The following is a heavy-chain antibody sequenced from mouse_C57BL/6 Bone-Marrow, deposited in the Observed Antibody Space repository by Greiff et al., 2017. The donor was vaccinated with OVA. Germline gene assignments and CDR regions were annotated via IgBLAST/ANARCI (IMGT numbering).Heavy chain of an antibody. Sequence: VQLQQPGAELVMPGASVKLSCKASGYTFTSYWMHWVKQRPGQGLEWIGEIDPSDSYTNYNQKFKGKSTLTVDKSSSTAYMQLSSLTSEDSAVYYCARSELRLRGDYFDYWGQGTTLTVSS. CDR1: GYTFTSYW. CDR3: ARSELRLRGDYFDY. J-gene: IGHJ2*01. CDR2: IDPSDSYT. D-gene: IGHD3-2*02. V-gene: IGHV1-69*01.